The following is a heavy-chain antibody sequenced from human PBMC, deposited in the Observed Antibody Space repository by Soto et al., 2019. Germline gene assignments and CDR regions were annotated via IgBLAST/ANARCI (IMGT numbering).Heavy chain of an antibody. CDR1: GYTFTSYV. D-gene: IGHD3-3*01. CDR3: ARFRERITIFGVVIPSYYYYYMDV. Sequence: ASVKVSCKASGYTFTSYVISWVRQAPGQGLEWMGWISAYNGNTNYAQKLQGRVTMTTDTSTSTAYMELRSLRSDDTAVYYCARFRERITIFGVVIPSYYYYYMDVWGKGTTVTVSS. CDR2: ISAYNGNT. V-gene: IGHV1-18*01. J-gene: IGHJ6*03.